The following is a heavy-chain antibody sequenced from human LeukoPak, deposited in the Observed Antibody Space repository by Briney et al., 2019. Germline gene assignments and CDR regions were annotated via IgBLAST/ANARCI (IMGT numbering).Heavy chain of an antibody. CDR1: GGTFSSYA. Sequence: SVKVSCKASGGTFSSYAISWVRQAPGQGLEWMGGIIPIFGTANYAQKCQGRVTITADESTSTAYMELSSLRSEDTAVYYCARSTSIVVVPAVPSYYFDYWGQGTLVTVSS. CDR2: IIPIFGTA. CDR3: ARSTSIVVVPAVPSYYFDY. D-gene: IGHD2-2*01. J-gene: IGHJ4*02. V-gene: IGHV1-69*13.